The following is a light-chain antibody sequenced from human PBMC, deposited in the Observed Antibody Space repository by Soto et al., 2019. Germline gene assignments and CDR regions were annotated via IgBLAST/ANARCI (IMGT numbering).Light chain of an antibody. J-gene: IGLJ1*01. CDR1: SNDVGGYNY. CDR2: EVS. Sequence: QSALTQPASVSGSPGQSITISCTGSSNDVGGYNYVSWYQQHPGQAPKLIIYEVSDRPSGVSPRFSGSKSGNTAALTISGLQVEDEADYFCNSYTSTIPYVFGSGTKLTVL. V-gene: IGLV2-14*01. CDR3: NSYTSTIPYV.